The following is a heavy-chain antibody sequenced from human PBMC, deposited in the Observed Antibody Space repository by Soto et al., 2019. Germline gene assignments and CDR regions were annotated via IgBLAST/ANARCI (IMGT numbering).Heavy chain of an antibody. D-gene: IGHD4-17*01. CDR3: ARVDYVRAFDI. Sequence: SETLSLTCTVSGGSISSDGYYWNWIRQHPGKGLEWIGYIYYSGSSYYTPSLKSRLTISVDASQNQFSLKMVSVTAADTATYYCARVDYVRAFDIWGQGTMVTVSS. V-gene: IGHV4-31*03. CDR2: IYYSGSS. CDR1: GGSISSDGYY. J-gene: IGHJ3*02.